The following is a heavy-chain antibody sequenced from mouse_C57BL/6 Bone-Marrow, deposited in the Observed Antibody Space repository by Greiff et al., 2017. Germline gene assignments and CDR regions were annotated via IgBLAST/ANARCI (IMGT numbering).Heavy chain of an antibody. V-gene: IGHV1-81*01. CDR1: GYTFTSYG. Sequence: VQLQQSGAELARPGASVKLSCKASGYTFTSYGISWVKQRTGQGLEWIGEIYPRSGNTYYNEKFKGKATLTADKSSSKAYMELRSLTSEDSAVYFCARHFYYYGSSHWYFDVWGTGTTVTVSS. CDR2: IYPRSGNT. J-gene: IGHJ1*03. D-gene: IGHD1-1*01. CDR3: ARHFYYYGSSHWYFDV.